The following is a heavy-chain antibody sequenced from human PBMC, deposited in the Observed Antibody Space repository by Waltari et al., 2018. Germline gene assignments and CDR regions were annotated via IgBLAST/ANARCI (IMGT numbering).Heavy chain of an antibody. V-gene: IGHV3-23*03. CDR3: ARCTGGSCYGCDY. J-gene: IGHJ4*02. Sequence: QMWRSGGGTVQTEGALIHSGFATSITCSDYAMCWVRQAPGKGLEWVSFISGGGTGTYYGDSVKGRFTISTDNSKSTVYLQMNSLRAEDTAVYYCARCTGGSCYGCDYWGQGTLVTVSS. D-gene: IGHD2-15*01. CDR2: ISGGGTGT. CDR1: SITCSDYA.